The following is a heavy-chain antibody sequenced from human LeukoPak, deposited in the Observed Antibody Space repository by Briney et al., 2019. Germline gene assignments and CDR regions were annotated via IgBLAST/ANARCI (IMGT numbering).Heavy chain of an antibody. D-gene: IGHD2-2*01. V-gene: IGHV1-24*01. CDR3: ATGYCSSTSCPNFDY. CDR1: GYTLTELS. J-gene: IGHJ4*02. Sequence: ASVMVSCKVSGYTLTELSMHWVRQAPGKGLEWMGGFDPEGGETIYAQKFQGRVTMTEDTSTDTAYMELSSLRSEDTAVYYCATGYCSSTSCPNFDYWGQGTLVTVSS. CDR2: FDPEGGET.